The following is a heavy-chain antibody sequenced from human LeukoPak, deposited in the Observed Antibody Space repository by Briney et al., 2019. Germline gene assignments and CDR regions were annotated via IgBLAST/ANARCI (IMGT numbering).Heavy chain of an antibody. J-gene: IGHJ6*03. CDR2: ISAYNGNT. V-gene: IGHV1-18*01. CDR1: GYTFTSYG. Sequence: ASVKVSCKASGYTFTSYGISWVRQAPGQGLEWMGWISAYNGNTNYAQKLQGRVTITADESRSTAYMELSSLRSEDTAVYYCARCPRYCSGGSCYWAYYYYYMDVWGKGTTVTISS. D-gene: IGHD2-15*01. CDR3: ARCPRYCSGGSCYWAYYYYYMDV.